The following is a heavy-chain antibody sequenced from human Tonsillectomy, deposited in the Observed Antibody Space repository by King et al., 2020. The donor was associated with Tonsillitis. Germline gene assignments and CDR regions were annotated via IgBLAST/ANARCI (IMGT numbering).Heavy chain of an antibody. CDR3: ARGDYYSDSSGYSIFDY. D-gene: IGHD3-22*01. J-gene: IGHJ4*02. CDR1: GFTFSTYW. V-gene: IGHV3-7*01. CDR2: IDQHGSDK. Sequence: VQLVESGGGLVQPGGSLRLSCAASGFTFSTYWMSWVRQAPGKGLEWVANIDQHGSDKYYVDSVKGRFTISRDNAKNSLYLGMNSLRAEDTAIYYCARGDYYSDSSGYSIFDYWGQGTLVTVSS.